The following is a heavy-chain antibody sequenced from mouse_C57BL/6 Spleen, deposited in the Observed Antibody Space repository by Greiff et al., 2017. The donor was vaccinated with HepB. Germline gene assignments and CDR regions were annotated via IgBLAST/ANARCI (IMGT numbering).Heavy chain of an antibody. J-gene: IGHJ3*01. CDR3: AYGGYYDYSWIAY. CDR1: GYTFTSYW. CDR2: IHPNSGST. Sequence: VQLQQSGAELVKPGASVKLSCKASGYTFTSYWMHWVKQRPGQGLEWIGMIHPNSGSTNYNEKFKSKATLTVDKSSSTAYMQLSSLTSEDSAVYYGAYGGYYDYSWIAYWGQGTVVTVSA. V-gene: IGHV1-64*01. D-gene: IGHD2-4*01.